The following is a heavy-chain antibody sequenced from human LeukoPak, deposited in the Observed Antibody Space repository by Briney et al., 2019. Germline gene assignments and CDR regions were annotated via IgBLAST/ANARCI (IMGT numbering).Heavy chain of an antibody. Sequence: ASVKVSCKVSGYTFTDYYMHWVQQAPGKGLEWMGLVDPEDGETIYAEKFQGRVTTTADTSTDTAYMELSSLRSEDTAVYYCLNGRHSSGWHHIDYWGQGTLVTVSS. D-gene: IGHD6-19*01. V-gene: IGHV1-69-2*01. CDR2: VDPEDGET. CDR1: GYTFTDYY. J-gene: IGHJ4*02. CDR3: LNGRHSSGWHHIDY.